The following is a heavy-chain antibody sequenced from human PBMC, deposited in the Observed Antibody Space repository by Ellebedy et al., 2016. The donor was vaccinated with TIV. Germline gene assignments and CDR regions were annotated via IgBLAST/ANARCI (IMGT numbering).Heavy chain of an antibody. Sequence: GESLKISCVASGFTFSAHAMHWVRQAPGKGLEWVSVISADGGDTSYADAVKGRFIISRENSRRTLILQMNSLRGEDTAVYYCAKGASSGYNYDRVGFAYWGQGILVTVSS. CDR3: AKGASSGYNYDRVGFAY. J-gene: IGHJ4*02. D-gene: IGHD3-16*01. CDR1: GFTFSAHA. CDR2: ISADGGDT. V-gene: IGHV3-23*01.